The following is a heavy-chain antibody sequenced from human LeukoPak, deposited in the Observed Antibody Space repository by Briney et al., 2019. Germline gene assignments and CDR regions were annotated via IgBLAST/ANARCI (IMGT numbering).Heavy chain of an antibody. V-gene: IGHV3-66*01. CDR3: ARDISSGYYDAFDI. CDR1: GFTVSSYY. CDR2: IYSGGST. J-gene: IGHJ3*02. Sequence: PGGSLRLSCAASGFTVSSYYMSWVRQAPGKGLEWVSIIYSGGSTYYADSVKGRFTISRDNSKNTLYLQMNSLRAEDTAVYYCARDISSGYYDAFDIWGQGTMVTVSS. D-gene: IGHD3-22*01.